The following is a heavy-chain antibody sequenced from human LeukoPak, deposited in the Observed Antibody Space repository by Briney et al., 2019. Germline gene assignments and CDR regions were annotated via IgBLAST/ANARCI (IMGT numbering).Heavy chain of an antibody. Sequence: SETLSLTRTVSGGSLSSYYWSWIRQPPGKGLEWIGYIYYSGSTNYNPSLKSRVTISVDTSKNQFSLKLSSVTAADTAVYYCARVERYYYYYGMDVWGQGTTVTVSS. V-gene: IGHV4-59*01. D-gene: IGHD1-1*01. J-gene: IGHJ6*02. CDR3: ARVERYYYYYGMDV. CDR1: GGSLSSYY. CDR2: IYYSGST.